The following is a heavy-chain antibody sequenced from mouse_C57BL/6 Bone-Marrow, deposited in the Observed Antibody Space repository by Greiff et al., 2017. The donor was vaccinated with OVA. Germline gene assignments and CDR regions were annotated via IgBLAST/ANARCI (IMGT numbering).Heavy chain of an antibody. CDR3: ARYYGSSSPFAY. D-gene: IGHD1-1*01. Sequence: EVKLQESGPELVKPGASVKISCKASGYSFTDYNMNWVKQSHGKSLEWIGVINPNYGTTSYNQKFKGKATLTVDQSSSTAYMQLNSLTSEDSAVYYCARYYGSSSPFAYWGQGTLVTVSA. V-gene: IGHV1-39*01. CDR1: GYSFTDYN. J-gene: IGHJ3*01. CDR2: INPNYGTT.